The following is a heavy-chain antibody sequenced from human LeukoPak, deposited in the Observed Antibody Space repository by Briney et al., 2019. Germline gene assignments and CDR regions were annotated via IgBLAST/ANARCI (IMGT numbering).Heavy chain of an antibody. CDR1: GGTFSSYA. J-gene: IGHJ4*02. CDR2: IIPIFGTA. D-gene: IGHD6-13*01. CDR3: ARGPGIAAAGSKFDY. V-gene: IGHV1-69*13. Sequence: SVKVSCKASGGTFSSYATSWVRQAPGQGLEWMGGIIPIFGTANYAQKFQGRVTITADESTSTAYMELSSLRSEDTAVYYCARGPGIAAAGSKFDYWGQGTLVTVSS.